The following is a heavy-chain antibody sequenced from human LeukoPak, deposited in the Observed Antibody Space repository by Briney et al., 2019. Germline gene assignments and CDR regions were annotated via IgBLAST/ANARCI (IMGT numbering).Heavy chain of an antibody. CDR3: AGHRRNRYCSSTSCLGNWFDP. Sequence: PSQTLSLTCTVSGGSISSGGYYWSWIRQHPGKGLEWIGYIDYSGSTYYNPSLKSRVTISVDTSKNQFSLKLSSVTAADTAVYYCAGHRRNRYCSSTSCLGNWFDPWGQGTLVTVSS. D-gene: IGHD2-2*01. J-gene: IGHJ5*02. CDR1: GGSISSGGYY. V-gene: IGHV4-31*03. CDR2: IDYSGST.